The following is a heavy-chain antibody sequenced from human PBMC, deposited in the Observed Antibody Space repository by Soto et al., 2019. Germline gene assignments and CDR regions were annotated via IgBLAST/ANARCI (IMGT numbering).Heavy chain of an antibody. V-gene: IGHV3-23*01. CDR1: GFKFSNYA. D-gene: IGHD3-16*01. Sequence: GGSLRLSCAASGFKFSNYAMSWVRQAPGKGLEWVSLISATGGGTYYADSVKGRFTISRDNSHNTLYLQVHSLTAEDTAVYYCAKDRRAGGNSAFYFDLWGQGAQVTVSS. CDR3: AKDRRAGGNSAFYFDL. J-gene: IGHJ5*02. CDR2: ISATGGGT.